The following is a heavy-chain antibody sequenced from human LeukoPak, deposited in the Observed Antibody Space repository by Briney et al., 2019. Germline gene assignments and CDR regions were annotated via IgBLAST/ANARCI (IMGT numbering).Heavy chain of an antibody. J-gene: IGHJ4*02. D-gene: IGHD2-15*01. CDR2: IYYGENT. V-gene: IGHV4-59*01. CDR1: GGSISSYY. Sequence: KASETLSLTCTVSGGSISSYYWSWIRQPPGKGLEWIGYIYYGENTNYNPSLKSRVTMSVDTSMNQFSLKLSSVTAADTAVYYCARGCGGSCHNDYWGQGTLVTVSS. CDR3: ARGCGGSCHNDY.